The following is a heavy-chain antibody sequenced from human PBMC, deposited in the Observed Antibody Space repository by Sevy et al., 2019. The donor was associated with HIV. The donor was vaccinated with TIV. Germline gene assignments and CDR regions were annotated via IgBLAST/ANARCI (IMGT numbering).Heavy chain of an antibody. CDR3: ARDRGRGEVALDL. CDR1: GFRFRDYR. J-gene: IGHJ5*02. CDR2: ITSSSNTI. D-gene: IGHD3-10*01. Sequence: GGSLRLSCAASGFRFRDYRMNWVRQAPGKGLEWVSYITSSSNTINYADSVKGRFTISRDNVRNSLYLQINGLRHEDTAVYYCARDRGRGEVALDLWGQGTLVTVSS. V-gene: IGHV3-48*02.